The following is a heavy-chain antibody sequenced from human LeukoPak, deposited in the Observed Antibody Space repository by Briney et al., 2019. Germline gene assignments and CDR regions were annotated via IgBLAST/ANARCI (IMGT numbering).Heavy chain of an antibody. Sequence: SETLSLTCTVSGGSISSGGHYWGWIRKHPGKGLEWIGHIYDSESRFSNTSRNSRVTISVDTSKNHFSLKLSSVTAADTAVYYCARFLPVAGRIYDSWGQGTLVTVSS. D-gene: IGHD6-19*01. CDR3: ARFLPVAGRIYDS. V-gene: IGHV4-31*03. CDR1: GGSISSGGHY. J-gene: IGHJ4*02. CDR2: IYDSESR.